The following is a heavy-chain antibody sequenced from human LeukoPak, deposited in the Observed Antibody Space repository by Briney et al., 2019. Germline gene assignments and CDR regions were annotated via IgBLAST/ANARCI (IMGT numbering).Heavy chain of an antibody. CDR1: GYTFTSYA. CDR3: ARDYYDSSGYYYYNWFDP. D-gene: IGHD3-22*01. CDR2: INAGNGNT. V-gene: IGHV1-3*01. Sequence: ASVKVSCTASGYTFTSYAMHWVRQAPGQRLEWMGWINAGNGNTKFSQKFQGRVTITRDTSASTAYMELSSLRSEDTAVYYCARDYYDSSGYYYYNWFDPWGQGTLVTVSS. J-gene: IGHJ5*02.